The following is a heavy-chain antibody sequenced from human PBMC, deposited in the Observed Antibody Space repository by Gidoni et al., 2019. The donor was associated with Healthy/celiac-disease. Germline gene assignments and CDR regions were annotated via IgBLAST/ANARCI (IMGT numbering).Heavy chain of an antibody. D-gene: IGHD3-10*01. J-gene: IGHJ4*02. CDR3: ARDGGYYYGNPLDY. Sequence: QVQLVESGGGVVQPGRSLRLSCAASGCTFSSYAMHWVRQAPGKGLEWVAVISYDGSNKYYADSVKGRFTISRDNSKNTLYLQMNSLRAEDTAVYYCARDGGYYYGNPLDYWGQGTLVTVSS. CDR1: GCTFSSYA. CDR2: ISYDGSNK. V-gene: IGHV3-30-3*01.